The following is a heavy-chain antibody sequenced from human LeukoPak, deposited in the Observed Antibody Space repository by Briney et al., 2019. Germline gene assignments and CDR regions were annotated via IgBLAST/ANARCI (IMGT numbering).Heavy chain of an antibody. CDR3: ARAQLLTAPAGTFADN. Sequence: SVKVSCKASGGTFSSYAISWVRQAPGQGLEWMGRIIPILGIANYAQKFQGRVTITADKSTGTAYMELSSLRSEDTAVYYCARAQLLTAPAGTFADNWGQGTLVTVSS. J-gene: IGHJ4*02. CDR1: GGTFSSYA. D-gene: IGHD6-13*01. CDR2: IIPILGIA. V-gene: IGHV1-69*04.